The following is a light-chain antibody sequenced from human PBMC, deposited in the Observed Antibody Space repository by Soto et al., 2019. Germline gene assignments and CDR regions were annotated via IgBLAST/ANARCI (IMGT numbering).Light chain of an antibody. Sequence: AIQMTQSPSSLSASVGDRVTITCRASQGIRNDLNWYQQKPGKAPKLLIYAASSLQSGVPSKFSGSASGTDFTLTISSLQPEDFANYYCLQDYNYPRTFGQGTKVEIK. CDR1: QGIRND. V-gene: IGKV1-6*01. CDR2: AAS. CDR3: LQDYNYPRT. J-gene: IGKJ1*01.